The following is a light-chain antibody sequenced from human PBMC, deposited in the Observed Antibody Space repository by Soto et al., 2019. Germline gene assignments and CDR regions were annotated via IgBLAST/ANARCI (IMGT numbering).Light chain of an antibody. V-gene: IGKV3-20*01. Sequence: EIVLTQSPGTLSLSPGERATLSCRASQSVSNNYLAWYTQKPGQAPRLLIYAASSRATGIPDRFSGSGAGTDFTLTIIRLEPEDVAVYYCRQYVGSPPTFGQGTQVDIK. J-gene: IGKJ1*01. CDR2: AAS. CDR3: RQYVGSPPT. CDR1: QSVSNNY.